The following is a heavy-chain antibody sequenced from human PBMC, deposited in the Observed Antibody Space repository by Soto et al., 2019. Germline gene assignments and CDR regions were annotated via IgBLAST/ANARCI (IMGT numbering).Heavy chain of an antibody. D-gene: IGHD3-3*01. CDR2: INHSGST. Sequence: QVQLQQWGAGLLKPSETLSLTCAVYGGSFSGYYWSWIRQPPVKGLEWIGEINHSGSTNYNPSLKSRVTISVDTSKNQFSLKLSSVTAADTAVYYCASGRYYDFWSGYRRWGQGTLVTVSS. J-gene: IGHJ4*02. CDR1: GGSFSGYY. V-gene: IGHV4-34*01. CDR3: ASGRYYDFWSGYRR.